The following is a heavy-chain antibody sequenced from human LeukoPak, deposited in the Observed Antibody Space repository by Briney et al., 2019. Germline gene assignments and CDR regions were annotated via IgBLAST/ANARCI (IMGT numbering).Heavy chain of an antibody. CDR1: GFTFSTYQ. Sequence: GGSLRLSCAASGFTFSTYQMYWVRQAPGKGLVWVSHIKTDGGGTSYADSVKGRFTISRDNANNRLYLQMNSLRVEDTAVYYCAKLVRQVVPFDHWGQGTLVTVSS. D-gene: IGHD6-6*01. V-gene: IGHV3-74*01. CDR3: AKLVRQVVPFDH. CDR2: IKTDGGGT. J-gene: IGHJ4*02.